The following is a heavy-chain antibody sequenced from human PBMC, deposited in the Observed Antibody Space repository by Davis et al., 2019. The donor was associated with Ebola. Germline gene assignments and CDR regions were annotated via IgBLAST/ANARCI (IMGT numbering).Heavy chain of an antibody. CDR2: ISGSGGST. D-gene: IGHD4-17*01. CDR3: TSTVTTGQSDY. V-gene: IGHV3-23*01. CDR1: GFTFSSYA. J-gene: IGHJ4*02. Sequence: GGSLRLSCAASGFTFSSYAMSWVRQAPGKGLEWVSAISGSGGSTYYADSVKGRFTISRDDSKNTAYLQMNSLKTEDTAVYYCTSTVTTGQSDYWGQGTLVTVSS.